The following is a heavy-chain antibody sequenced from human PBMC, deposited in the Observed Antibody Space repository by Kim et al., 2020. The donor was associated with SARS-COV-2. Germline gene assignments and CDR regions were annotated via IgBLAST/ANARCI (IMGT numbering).Heavy chain of an antibody. CDR3: ATDGSMVRARGAFDI. Sequence: SETLSLTCTVSGGSISSGGYYWSWIRQHPGKGLEWIGYIYYSGSTYYNPSLKSRVTISVDTSKNQFSLKLSSVTAADTAVYYCATDGSMVRARGAFDIWGQGTMVTVSS. J-gene: IGHJ3*02. CDR2: IYYSGST. D-gene: IGHD3-10*01. V-gene: IGHV4-31*03. CDR1: GGSISSGGYY.